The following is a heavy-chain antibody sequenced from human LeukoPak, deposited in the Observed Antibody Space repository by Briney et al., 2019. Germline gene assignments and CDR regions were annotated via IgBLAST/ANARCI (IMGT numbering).Heavy chain of an antibody. J-gene: IGHJ4*02. CDR1: GGSISSYY. Sequence: SETLPLTCTVSGGSISSYYWSWIRRPPGKGLEWIGYIYYSGSTNYNPSLKSRVTISVDTSKSHLSLRLSSVTAADTAVYYCARDPTYYLRYGYFDSWGQGTLVTVSS. CDR2: IYYSGST. D-gene: IGHD1-26*01. V-gene: IGHV4-59*12. CDR3: ARDPTYYLRYGYFDS.